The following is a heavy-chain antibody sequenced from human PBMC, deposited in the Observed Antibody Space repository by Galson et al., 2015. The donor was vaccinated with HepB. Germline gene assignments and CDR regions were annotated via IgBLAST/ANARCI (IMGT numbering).Heavy chain of an antibody. CDR2: ISSSSSYI. CDR1: GFTFSSYS. CDR3: ARDRYSGSTGSYYYYGMDV. D-gene: IGHD1-26*01. V-gene: IGHV3-21*01. Sequence: SLRLSCAASGFTFSSYSMNWVRQAPGKGLEWVSSISSSSSYIYYADSVTGRFTISRDNAKNSLYLQMNSLRAEDTAVYYCARDRYSGSTGSYYYYGMDVWGQGTTVTVSS. J-gene: IGHJ6*02.